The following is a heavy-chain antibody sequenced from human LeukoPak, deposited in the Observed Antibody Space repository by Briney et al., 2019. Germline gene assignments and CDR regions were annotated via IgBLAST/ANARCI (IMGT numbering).Heavy chain of an antibody. CDR2: ISTNGDRT. Sequence: GGPLRLSCAASGPTFSNYAMTWVRQAPGKGLEWVSAISTNGDRTYYADSVKGRFTVSRDNFKNTLYLQMNSLRAEDTALYYCARKLWHRNDCWGQGTLVTVSS. J-gene: IGHJ4*02. V-gene: IGHV3-23*01. CDR1: GPTFSNYA. D-gene: IGHD3-16*01. CDR3: ARKLWHRNDC.